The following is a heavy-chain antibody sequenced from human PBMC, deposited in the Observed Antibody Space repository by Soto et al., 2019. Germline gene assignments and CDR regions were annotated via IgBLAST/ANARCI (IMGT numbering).Heavy chain of an antibody. D-gene: IGHD1-7*01. Sequence: GXTLVTPTQTLTXTCTFSWFSLSTSGVGVVWIRQPPGKALEFLTFIYWNDDKRYSPYLRSRLTITKDTSKNQVVLTMTNMDPVDKATCYCAQQSSSELRPDYWGQGTLGTVS. J-gene: IGHJ4*02. CDR3: AQQSSSELRPDY. CDR2: IYWNDDK. V-gene: IGHV2-5*01. CDR1: WFSLSTSGVG.